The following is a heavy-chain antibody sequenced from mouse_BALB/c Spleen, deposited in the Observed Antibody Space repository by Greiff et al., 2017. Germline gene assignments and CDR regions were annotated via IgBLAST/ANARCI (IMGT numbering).Heavy chain of an antibody. CDR2: ISSGGGST. D-gene: IGHD2-1*01. V-gene: IGHV5-12-1*01. CDR1: GFAFSSYD. J-gene: IGHJ4*01. CDR3: ARPYYGNYGGGYYAMDY. Sequence: DVQLLESGGGLVKPGGSLKLSCAASGFAFSSYDMSWVRQTPEKWLEWVAYISSGGGSTYYPDTVKGRFTISRDNANNTLYLQMSSLKSEDPAMYYCARPYYGNYGGGYYAMDYWGQGTSVTVSA.